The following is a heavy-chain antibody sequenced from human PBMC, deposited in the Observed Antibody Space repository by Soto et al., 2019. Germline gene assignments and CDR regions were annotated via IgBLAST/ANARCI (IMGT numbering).Heavy chain of an antibody. CDR2: ISSSGYI. D-gene: IGHD2-15*01. J-gene: IGHJ6*02. V-gene: IGHV3-21*01. Sequence: EVQLVESGGGLVKPGGSLRLSCAASGFTFTRYSMNWVRQAPGKGLEWLSSISSSGYIFSTDSVRGRFTISRDNAKNSVYLQINSLRAEDTAVYFCARDCSGGSCYPGMDVWGQGTTVTVSS. CDR1: GFTFTRYS. CDR3: ARDCSGGSCYPGMDV.